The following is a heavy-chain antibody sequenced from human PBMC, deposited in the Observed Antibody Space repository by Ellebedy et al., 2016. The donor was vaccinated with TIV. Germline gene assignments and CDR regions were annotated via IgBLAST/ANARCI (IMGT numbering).Heavy chain of an antibody. V-gene: IGHV3-23*01. J-gene: IGHJ6*04. CDR1: GFTFSSYA. CDR2: ISGSGGST. D-gene: IGHD1-26*01. Sequence: GGSLRLSXAASGFTFSSYAMSWVRQAPGKGLEWVSAISGSGGSTYYADSVKGRFTISRDNSKNTLYLQMNSLRAEDTAVYYCAKALSGSYSQGGWGKGTTVTVSS. CDR3: AKALSGSYSQGG.